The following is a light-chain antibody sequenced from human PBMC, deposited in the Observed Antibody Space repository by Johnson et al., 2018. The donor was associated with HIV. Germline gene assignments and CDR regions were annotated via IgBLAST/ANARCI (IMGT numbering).Light chain of an antibody. J-gene: IGLJ1*01. CDR3: GTWRRSLNAGV. CDR1: SSNIGNYF. V-gene: IGLV1-51*02. Sequence: QSVLTQPPSVSAAPGQKVTISCSGSSSNIGNYFVCWYQQLPGAAPRLLIYENNQRPSGLPDRFSGSKSGTSAPLGITGLQTGDAADYYCGTWRRSLNAGVFGTVTRVTVL. CDR2: ENN.